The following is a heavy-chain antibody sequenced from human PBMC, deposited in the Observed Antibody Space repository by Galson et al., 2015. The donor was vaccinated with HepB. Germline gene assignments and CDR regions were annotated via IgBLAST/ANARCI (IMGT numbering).Heavy chain of an antibody. CDR1: GFTFSSYG. CDR2: IWYDGSNK. CDR3: AKDPFGDCGSTSCQYYYYYYGMDV. V-gene: IGHV3-33*06. D-gene: IGHD2-2*03. J-gene: IGHJ6*02. Sequence: SLRLSCAAPGFTFSSYGMHWVRQAPGKGLEWVAVIWYDGSNKYYADSVKGRFTISRDNSKNTLYLQMNSLRAEDTAVYYCAKDPFGDCGSTSCQYYYYYYGMDVWGQGTTVTVSS.